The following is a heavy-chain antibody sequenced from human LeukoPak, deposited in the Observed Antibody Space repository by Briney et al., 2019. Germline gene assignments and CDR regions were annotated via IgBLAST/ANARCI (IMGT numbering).Heavy chain of an antibody. V-gene: IGHV3-21*01. CDR2: ISGSSRYI. CDR3: ARTASYCGGDCYSFTLLDY. CDR1: GFTFSSYS. Sequence: PGGSLRLSCAASGFTFSSYSMNWVRQAPGKGLEWVSSISGSSRYIYYADSVKGRFTISRDSAKNSLYLQMNSLRAEDTAVFYCARTASYCGGDCYSFTLLDYWGQGTLVTVSS. D-gene: IGHD2-21*02. J-gene: IGHJ4*02.